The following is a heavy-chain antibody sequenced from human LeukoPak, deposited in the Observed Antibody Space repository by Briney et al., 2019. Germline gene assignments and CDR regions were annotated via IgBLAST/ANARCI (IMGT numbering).Heavy chain of an antibody. V-gene: IGHV3-23*01. CDR3: AKPYDSSGYYYGIDY. D-gene: IGHD3-22*01. Sequence: GGSLRLSCAASGFTFSSYAMSWVRQAPGQGLEWVSAISGSGGSTYYADSVKGRFTISRDNSKNTLYLQMNSLRAEDTAVYCCAKPYDSSGYYYGIDYWGQGTLVTISS. CDR2: ISGSGGST. J-gene: IGHJ4*02. CDR1: GFTFSSYA.